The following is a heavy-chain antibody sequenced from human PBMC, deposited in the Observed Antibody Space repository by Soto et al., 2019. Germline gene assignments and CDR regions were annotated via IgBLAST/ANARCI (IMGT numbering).Heavy chain of an antibody. J-gene: IGHJ4*02. V-gene: IGHV3-64D*06. CDR3: VKDPSRADRYYFDY. Sequence: WSLRLSCSASGFTFSSYAMHWVRQAPGKGLEYVSAISSNGGSTYYAESVKGRFTISRDNSKNTLYLQMSSLRAEDTAVYYCVKDPSRADRYYFDYWGQGTQVTVSS. CDR1: GFTFSSYA. CDR2: ISSNGGST. D-gene: IGHD6-6*01.